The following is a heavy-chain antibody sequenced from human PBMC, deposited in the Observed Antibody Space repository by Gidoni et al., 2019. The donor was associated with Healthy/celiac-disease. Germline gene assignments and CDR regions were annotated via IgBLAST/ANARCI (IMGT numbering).Heavy chain of an antibody. CDR2: ISYDGSNK. V-gene: IGHV3-30-3*01. CDR1: GFTFSCSP. Sequence: QVQLVESGGGVVQPGRSLRLPCAASGFTFSCSPLPWVRQAPGKGLEWVAVISYDGSNKYYADSVKGRFTISRDNSKNTLYLQMNSLRAEDTAVYYCARGGGYGYPRIYYYYGMDVWGQGTTVTVSS. D-gene: IGHD5-18*01. J-gene: IGHJ6*02. CDR3: ARGGGYGYPRIYYYYGMDV.